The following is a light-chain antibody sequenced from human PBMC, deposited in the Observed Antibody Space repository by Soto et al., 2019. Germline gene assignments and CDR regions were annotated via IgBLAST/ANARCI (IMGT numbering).Light chain of an antibody. Sequence: QSVLTQPPSASATPGQGVTISCSGSGPNVGTFYVSWYQHLPGTAPKLLIYSDNQRPSGVPDRFSGSKSGTSASLAISGLRSEDEADYYCTSWDDNLSAVVFGGGTKLTV. CDR2: SDN. V-gene: IGLV1-47*02. CDR1: GPNVGTFY. J-gene: IGLJ2*01. CDR3: TSWDDNLSAVV.